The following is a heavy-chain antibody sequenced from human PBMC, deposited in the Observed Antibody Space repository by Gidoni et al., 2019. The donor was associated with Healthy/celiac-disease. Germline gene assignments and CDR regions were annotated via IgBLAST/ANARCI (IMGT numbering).Heavy chain of an antibody. CDR3: AREHAGSSGWYGGFDY. D-gene: IGHD6-19*01. Sequence: QVQLVESGGGVVQPGRSLRLSCAASAFPFSSYAMHWVRQAPGKGLEWVAVISYDGSNKYYADSVKGRFTISRDNSKNTLYLQMNSLRAEDTAVYYCAREHAGSSGWYGGFDYWGQGTLVTVSS. J-gene: IGHJ4*02. V-gene: IGHV3-30-3*01. CDR1: AFPFSSYA. CDR2: ISYDGSNK.